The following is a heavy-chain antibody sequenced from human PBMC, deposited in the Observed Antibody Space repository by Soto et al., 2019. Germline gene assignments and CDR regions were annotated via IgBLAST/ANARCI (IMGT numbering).Heavy chain of an antibody. J-gene: IGHJ3*02. CDR1: GGSISSGGYY. V-gene: IGHV4-31*03. Sequence: SETLSLTCTVSGGSISSGGYYWSWIRQHPGKGLEWIGYIYYSGSTYYNPSLKSRVTISVDTSKNQFSLKLSSVTAADTAVYYCAREGSSITIDAFDIWGQGTMVTVSS. CDR2: IYYSGST. D-gene: IGHD1-26*01. CDR3: AREGSSITIDAFDI.